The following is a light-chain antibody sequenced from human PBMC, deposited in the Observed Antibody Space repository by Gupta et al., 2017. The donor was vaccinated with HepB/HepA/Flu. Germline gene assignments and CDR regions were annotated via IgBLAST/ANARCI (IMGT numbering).Light chain of an antibody. V-gene: IGKV1-9*01. J-gene: IGKJ5*01. CDR2: DAS. CDR3: QHEHSYPIT. Sequence: DIHLTQSPSFLSASVGDRVTITCRASQDISRYLDWYHQSPGKAPKLLIYDASTLQTGVPSRFSGSGSGTEFTLTVSSLQPEDFGTYYCQHEHSYPITFGQGTPVEIK. CDR1: QDISRY.